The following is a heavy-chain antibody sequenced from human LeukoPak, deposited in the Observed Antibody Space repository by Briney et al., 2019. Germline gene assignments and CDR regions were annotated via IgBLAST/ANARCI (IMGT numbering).Heavy chain of an antibody. D-gene: IGHD3-10*01. CDR3: VRGRRGGPPLPYYYYYMDV. CDR2: ITHTGST. V-gene: IGHV4-34*01. J-gene: IGHJ6*03. CDR1: GESFSGYY. Sequence: SETLSLTCAVYGESFSGYYWSWIRQPPGKGLEWIGEITHTGSTNYNPSLKSRMTISVDTSKNQFSLKLTSVTAADTAVYFCVRGRRGGPPLPYYYYYMDVWGKGTTVTVSS.